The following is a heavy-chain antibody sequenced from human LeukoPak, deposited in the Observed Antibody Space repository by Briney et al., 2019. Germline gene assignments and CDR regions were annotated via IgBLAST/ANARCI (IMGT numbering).Heavy chain of an antibody. CDR1: GFTFNSHY. CDR3: ARGDSSSWYLYGMDV. V-gene: IGHV3-53*01. J-gene: IGHJ6*02. CDR2: IYTGGST. Sequence: GGSLRLSCAASGFTFNSHYMSWVRQAPGRGLGWVSVIYTGGSTYDSDSVKGRCTISRDNPKNMLYLQMSSLRAEDTAVYYCARGDSSSWYLYGMDVWGQGTTVTVSS. D-gene: IGHD6-13*01.